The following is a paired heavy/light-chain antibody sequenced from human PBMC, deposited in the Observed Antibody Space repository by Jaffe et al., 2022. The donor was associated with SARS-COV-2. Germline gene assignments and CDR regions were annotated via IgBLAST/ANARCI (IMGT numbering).Heavy chain of an antibody. CDR3: AREADAMPRAVGFEI. CDR2: LWHSGDT. CDR1: GYFISSGYY. V-gene: IGHV4-38-2*02. D-gene: IGHD2-2*01. J-gene: IGHJ3*02. Sequence: QVQLQESGPGLVKPSETLSLICTVSGYFISSGYYWGWVRQPPGKGLEWIGSLWHSGDTYYNPSLKSRATISLDRSKNQFSLSLSSVTAADTAVYYCAREADAMPRAVGFEIWGQGTVVTVSS.
Light chain of an antibody. CDR3: QHYGRSPPMYT. J-gene: IGKJ2*01. CDR1: QSVDSSY. Sequence: EIVLTQSPVTLSLSPGEMATLSCRASQSVDSSYLVWYQQKPGQAPRLLIYGASRRATGTPDRFFGFGSGTDFTLTIGGLEPEDFAVYYCQHYGRSPPMYTFGQGTKVEIK. CDR2: GAS. V-gene: IGKV3-20*01.